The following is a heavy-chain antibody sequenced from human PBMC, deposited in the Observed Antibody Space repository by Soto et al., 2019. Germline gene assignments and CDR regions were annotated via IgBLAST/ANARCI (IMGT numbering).Heavy chain of an antibody. CDR1: GFTFSNYV. CDR3: ARAGCDGGSCYTLVGLRYGMDV. CDR2: ISYDGNNK. D-gene: IGHD2-15*01. V-gene: IGHV3-30-3*01. Sequence: QVQLVESGGGMVQPGRSLRLSCAASGFTFSNYVMYWVRQAPGKGLEWVAVISYDGNNKYYADSVKGRFTISRDNSKNTLYLQMNSLRAEDTAVYYCARAGCDGGSCYTLVGLRYGMDVWGRGTTVTVSS. J-gene: IGHJ6*02.